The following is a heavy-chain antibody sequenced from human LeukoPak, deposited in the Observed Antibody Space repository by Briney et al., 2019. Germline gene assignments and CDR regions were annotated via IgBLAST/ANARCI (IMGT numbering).Heavy chain of an antibody. D-gene: IGHD3-10*01. J-gene: IGHJ4*02. Sequence: PSETLSPTCTVSGGSISSSSYYWGWIRQPPGKGLEWIGGIYYSGSTYYNPSLKSRVTISVDTSKNQFSLKLSSVTAADTAVYYCASPGTDGSGRVIYYWGQGTLVTVSS. CDR2: IYYSGST. CDR1: GGSISSSSYY. V-gene: IGHV4-39*01. CDR3: ASPGTDGSGRVIYY.